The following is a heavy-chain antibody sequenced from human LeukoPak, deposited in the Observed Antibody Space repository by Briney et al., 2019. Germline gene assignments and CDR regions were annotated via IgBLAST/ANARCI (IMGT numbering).Heavy chain of an antibody. D-gene: IGHD6-13*01. V-gene: IGHV1-2*06. CDR3: ASTAAGTPYYFDY. Sequence: ASVKVSCKASGYTFTGYYMHWVRQAPGQGLEGMGRINPNSGGTNYAQKFQGRVTMTRDTSISTAYMELSRLRSDDTAVYYCASTAAGTPYYFDYWGQGTLVTVSS. CDR2: INPNSGGT. CDR1: GYTFTGYY. J-gene: IGHJ4*02.